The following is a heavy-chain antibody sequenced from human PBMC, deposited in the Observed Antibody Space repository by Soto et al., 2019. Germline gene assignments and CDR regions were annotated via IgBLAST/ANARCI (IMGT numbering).Heavy chain of an antibody. CDR1: GFTFSSYS. V-gene: IGHV3-21*01. D-gene: IGHD2-21*02. J-gene: IGHJ4*02. Sequence: EVQLVESGGGLVKPGGSLRLSCAASGFTFSSYSMNWVRQAPGKGLEWVSSISSSSSYIYYADSVKGRFTISRDNAKNSLYLQMNSLRAEDTAVYYCARDRVTAIVCDYWGQGTLVTVSS. CDR3: ARDRVTAIVCDY. CDR2: ISSSSSYI.